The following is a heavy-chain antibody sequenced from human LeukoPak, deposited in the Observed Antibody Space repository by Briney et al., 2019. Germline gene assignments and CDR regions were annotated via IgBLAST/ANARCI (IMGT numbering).Heavy chain of an antibody. CDR3: ARAPYCGGDCYSGARFDP. J-gene: IGHJ5*02. CDR2: IYYSGST. CDR1: GGSISSGGYY. D-gene: IGHD2-21*02. Sequence: SETLSLTCTVSGGSISSGGYYWSWIRQHPGKGLEWIGYIYYSGSTYYNPSLKSRVTISVDTSKIQFSLKLSSVAAADTAVYYCARAPYCGGDCYSGARFDPWGQGTLVTVSS. V-gene: IGHV4-31*03.